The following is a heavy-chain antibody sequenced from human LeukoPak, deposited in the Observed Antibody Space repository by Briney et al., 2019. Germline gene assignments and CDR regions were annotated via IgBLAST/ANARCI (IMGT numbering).Heavy chain of an antibody. CDR3: ARHPSIAAAATEGWFDP. Sequence: GESPKISCKGSGYSFTSYWIGWVRQMPGKGLEWMGIIYPGDSDTRYSPSFQGQVTISADKSISTAYLQWSSLKASDTAMYYCARHPSIAAAATEGWFDPWGQGTLVTVSS. CDR2: IYPGDSDT. J-gene: IGHJ5*02. D-gene: IGHD6-13*01. CDR1: GYSFTSYW. V-gene: IGHV5-51*01.